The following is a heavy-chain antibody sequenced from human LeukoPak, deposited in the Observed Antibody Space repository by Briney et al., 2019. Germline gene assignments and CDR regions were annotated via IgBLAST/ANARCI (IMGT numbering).Heavy chain of an antibody. V-gene: IGHV4-38-2*01. D-gene: IGHD3-16*02. Sequence: SETLSLTCAVSGYSISSGYYWGWVRQAPGKGLEWIGSIYHTGSTDYNPSLKSRLTISVDMSKNQFSLNLRSVTAADTAVYYCARDKDDYVWGTYRWWGQGMLVTVSS. CDR1: GYSISSGYY. CDR2: IYHTGST. CDR3: ARDKDDYVWGTYRW. J-gene: IGHJ4*02.